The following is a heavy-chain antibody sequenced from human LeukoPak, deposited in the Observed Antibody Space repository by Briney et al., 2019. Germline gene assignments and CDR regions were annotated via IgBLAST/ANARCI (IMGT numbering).Heavy chain of an antibody. CDR2: IYYSGST. CDR1: GGSISSYY. CDR3: ARDRSSGWSPRYFDY. J-gene: IGHJ4*02. D-gene: IGHD6-19*01. V-gene: IGHV4-59*12. Sequence: SETLSLTCTVSGGSISSYYWSRIRQPPGKGLEWIGYIYYSGSTNYNPSLKSRVTISVDTSKNQFSLQLNSVTPEDTAVYYCARDRSSGWSPRYFDYWGQGTLVTVSS.